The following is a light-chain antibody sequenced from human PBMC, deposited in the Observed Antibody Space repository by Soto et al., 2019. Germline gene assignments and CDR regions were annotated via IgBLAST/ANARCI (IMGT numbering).Light chain of an antibody. V-gene: IGKV3-20*01. CDR1: QSVSRSY. CDR2: GAS. J-gene: IGKJ1*01. CDR3: QQYGSSRT. Sequence: EIVFTQSPGTLSLSPGERATLSCRASQSVSRSYLAWYQQKPGQAPRLLIYGASSRATGIPDRFSGSGSGTDFTLTISRLEPEDFAVYYCQQYGSSRTFGQGTKVDIK.